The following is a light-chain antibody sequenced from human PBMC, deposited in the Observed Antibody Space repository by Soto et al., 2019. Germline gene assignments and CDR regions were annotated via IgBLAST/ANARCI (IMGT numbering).Light chain of an antibody. CDR1: ETVGSN. CDR2: GAS. V-gene: IGKV3-15*01. CDR3: QQYNNWPPDRT. Sequence: EIVMTQSPATLSVSPGDRPTLSCRASETVGSNLAWYQQKPGQAPRLLIYGASTRATGIPARFSGSGSGTEFTLTISSLLSEDFAIYFCQQYNNWPPDRTFGQGTKVEIK. J-gene: IGKJ1*01.